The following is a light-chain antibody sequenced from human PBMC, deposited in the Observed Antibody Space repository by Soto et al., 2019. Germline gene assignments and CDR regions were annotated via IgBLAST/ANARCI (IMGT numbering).Light chain of an antibody. Sequence: DIVLQQSPGTLSLSPGERATLSCRARQSVNSSYLAWYQQKPGQAPRLLIYGASSRATGLPDRFSGSGSGTDFFFPISRREPEDFAVYYCQQYGSSTWTFGQGTKVEIK. CDR3: QQYGSSTWT. J-gene: IGKJ1*01. V-gene: IGKV3-20*01. CDR2: GAS. CDR1: QSVNSSY.